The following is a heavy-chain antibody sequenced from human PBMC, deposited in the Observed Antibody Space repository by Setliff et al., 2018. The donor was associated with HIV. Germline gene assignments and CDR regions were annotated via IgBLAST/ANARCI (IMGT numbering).Heavy chain of an antibody. D-gene: IGHD1-20*01. Sequence: SETLSLTCTVSGGSITYSSHCWGWIRQPPGKGLEWIGSMDSSGNTYYSPSLRSRVTLSLDTSKNHISLHLSSVTAADTAVYYCVRQGHWYIPWYFDYWGQGALVTVSS. CDR1: GGSITYSSHC. J-gene: IGHJ4*02. V-gene: IGHV4-39*07. CDR2: MDSSGNT. CDR3: VRQGHWYIPWYFDY.